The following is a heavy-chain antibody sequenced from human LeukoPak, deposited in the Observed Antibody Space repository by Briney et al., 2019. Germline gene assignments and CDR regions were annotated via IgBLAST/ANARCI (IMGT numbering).Heavy chain of an antibody. D-gene: IGHD1-1*01. Sequence: GGSLRLSCADSGFTLSSYAMSWVRQAPGKGLEWVSAISDTGNTYHADSVKGRFTISRDNAKNSLYLQMSSLRAEDTAVYYCVRHRTASDYWGQGALVTVSS. CDR1: GFTLSSYA. J-gene: IGHJ4*02. V-gene: IGHV3-23*01. CDR3: VRHRTASDY. CDR2: ISDTGNT.